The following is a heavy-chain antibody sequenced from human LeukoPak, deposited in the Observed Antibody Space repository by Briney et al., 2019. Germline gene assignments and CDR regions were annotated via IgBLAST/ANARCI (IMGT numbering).Heavy chain of an antibody. CDR3: ARDNTAMVFNNWFDP. CDR1: GFTFSSSA. Sequence: GGSLRLSCAASGFTFSSSAMSWVRQVPGKGLEWVSGISASGGSTYYADSVRGRFTISRDNSKNTLYVQMNSLRAEDTAVYYCARDNTAMVFNNWFDPWGQGTLVTVSS. V-gene: IGHV3-23*01. D-gene: IGHD5-18*01. CDR2: ISASGGST. J-gene: IGHJ5*02.